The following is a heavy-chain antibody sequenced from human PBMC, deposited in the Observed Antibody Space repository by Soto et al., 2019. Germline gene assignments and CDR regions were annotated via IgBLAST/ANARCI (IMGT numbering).Heavy chain of an antibody. Sequence: GGCLRLSCAASGFTFSSYGMHWVRQAPGKGLEWVAVISYDGSNKYYADSVKGRFTISRDNSKNTLYLQMNSLRAEDTAVYYCAKDFWPSYSSGWYRTYEDYWGQGTLVTVSS. V-gene: IGHV3-30*18. J-gene: IGHJ4*02. D-gene: IGHD6-19*01. CDR3: AKDFWPSYSSGWYRTYEDY. CDR1: GFTFSSYG. CDR2: ISYDGSNK.